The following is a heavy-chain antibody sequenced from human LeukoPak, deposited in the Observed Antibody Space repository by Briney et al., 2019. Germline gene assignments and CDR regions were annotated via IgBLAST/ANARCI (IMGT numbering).Heavy chain of an antibody. J-gene: IGHJ4*02. CDR3: ARDIVVVPAPRTLDY. CDR2: ISAYNGNT. Sequence: ASVKVSCKASGYTFTSYGISWVRQAPGQGLEWMGWISAYNGNTNYAQKLQGRVTMTTDTSTSTAYMELRSLRSDGTAVYYCARDIVVVPAPRTLDYWGQGTLVTVSS. CDR1: GYTFTSYG. V-gene: IGHV1-18*01. D-gene: IGHD2-2*01.